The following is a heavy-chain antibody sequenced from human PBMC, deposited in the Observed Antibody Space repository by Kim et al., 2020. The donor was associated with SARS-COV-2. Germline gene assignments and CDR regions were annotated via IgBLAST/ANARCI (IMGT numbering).Heavy chain of an antibody. V-gene: IGHV3-30*18. J-gene: IGHJ4*02. CDR1: GFTLKNYG. CDR2: ISSDGTNK. CDR3: EKEVHDVLPGFPIDY. D-gene: IGHD3-9*01. Sequence: GGSLRLSCAASGFTLKNYGMHWVRQAPGKGLEWLAVISSDGTNKYHADSVKGRFTILRDNSKNTLFLQMNSLRTEDTAVYYCEKEVHDVLPGFPIDYWGQGTLVTFSS.